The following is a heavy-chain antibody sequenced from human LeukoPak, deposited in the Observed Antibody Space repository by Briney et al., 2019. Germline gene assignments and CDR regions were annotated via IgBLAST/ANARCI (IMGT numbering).Heavy chain of an antibody. CDR3: ARSLPLTYSSSWYKVGGSNWFDP. CDR2: IYYSGST. CDR1: GGSISSSSYY. Sequence: SETLSLTCTVSGGSISSSSYYWGWIRQPPGKGLEWIGSIYYSGSTYYNPSLKSRVTISVDTSKNQFSLKLSSVTAADTAVYYCARSLPLTYSSSWYKVGGSNWFDPWGQGTLVTVSS. V-gene: IGHV4-39*07. J-gene: IGHJ5*02. D-gene: IGHD6-13*01.